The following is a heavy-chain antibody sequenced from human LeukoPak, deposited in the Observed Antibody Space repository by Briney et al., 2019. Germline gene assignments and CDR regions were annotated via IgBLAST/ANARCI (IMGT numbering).Heavy chain of an antibody. CDR3: ARVGYYYDSSGYYRSHYYGMDV. D-gene: IGHD3-22*01. V-gene: IGHV1-2*02. CDR2: INPNSGGT. Sequence: ASVKVSCKASGYTFTGYYMHWVRQAPGQGLEWMGWINPNSGGTNYAQKFQGRVTMTRDTSISTAYMELSRLRSDDTAVYYCARVGYYYDSSGYYRSHYYGMDVWGQGTTVTVSS. J-gene: IGHJ6*02. CDR1: GYTFTGYY.